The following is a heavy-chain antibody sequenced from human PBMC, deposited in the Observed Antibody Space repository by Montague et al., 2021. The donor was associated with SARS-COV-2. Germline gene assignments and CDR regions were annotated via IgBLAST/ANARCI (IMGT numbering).Heavy chain of an antibody. CDR1: GGSFSGYY. D-gene: IGHD6-6*01. J-gene: IGHJ6*02. V-gene: IGHV4-34*01. Sequence: SETLSLTCAVYGGSFSGYYWSWIRQPPGKGLEWIGEINHSGSTNYNPSLKSRVTISVDTSKNQFSLKLSSVTAADTDVYYCARSGWGQHVRARYYYYYGMDVWGQGTTVTVSS. CDR2: INHSGST. CDR3: ARSGWGQHVRARYYYYYGMDV.